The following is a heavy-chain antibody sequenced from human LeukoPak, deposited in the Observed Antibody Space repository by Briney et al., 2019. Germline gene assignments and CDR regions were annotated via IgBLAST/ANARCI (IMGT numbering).Heavy chain of an antibody. J-gene: IGHJ4*02. CDR3: ARDDSYYDSWAPARDY. V-gene: IGHV3-53*01. D-gene: IGHD3-22*01. Sequence: GGSLRLSCAASGFTVSSNYMSWVRQAPGKGLEWVSVIYSGGSTYYADSVKGRFTISRDNSKNTLYLQMNSLRAEDTAVYYCARDDSYYDSWAPARDYWGQGTLVTVSS. CDR1: GFTVSSNY. CDR2: IYSGGST.